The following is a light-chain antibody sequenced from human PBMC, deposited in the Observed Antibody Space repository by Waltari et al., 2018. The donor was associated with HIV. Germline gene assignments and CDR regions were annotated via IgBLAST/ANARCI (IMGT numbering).Light chain of an antibody. Sequence: QSALTQPASVSGSPGPSVTISCPGPARDFGPYNFVSWYQQHPANVPKVIIYRVTSRPSGVPPRFSGSKSGNTASLTISGLRAEDEALYYCSTNTGNDTLAFGGGTKLTVL. V-gene: IGLV2-14*03. CDR3: STNTGNDTLA. J-gene: IGLJ2*01. CDR2: RVT. CDR1: ARDFGPYNF.